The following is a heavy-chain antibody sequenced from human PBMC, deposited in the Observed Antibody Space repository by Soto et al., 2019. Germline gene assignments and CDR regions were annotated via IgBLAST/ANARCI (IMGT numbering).Heavy chain of an antibody. Sequence: QVQLQESGPGLVKPSETLSLTCSVSDGSVNTGNYYWSWIRQPPGKGLEWIGHIYYIGTTNYNPSLTSRVTITVDMSKNQFSLKVTSVTAADTAVYFCAREEKQLSRYGGDFDYWGQGILVTVSS. CDR2: IYYIGTT. CDR1: DGSVNTGNYY. CDR3: AREEKQLSRYGGDFDY. V-gene: IGHV4-61*01. J-gene: IGHJ4*02. D-gene: IGHD3-16*01.